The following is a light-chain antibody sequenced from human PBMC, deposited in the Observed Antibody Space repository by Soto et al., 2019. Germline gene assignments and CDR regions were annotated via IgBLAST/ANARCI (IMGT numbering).Light chain of an antibody. CDR2: EVS. CDR1: SSDVGGYNY. Sequence: QSALTQPASVSGSPGQSITISCTGTSSDVGGYNYVSWYQQHPGKAPKLMIYEVSNRPSGVSNRFSGSKSGNTASLTISGLQAEDEADCYCSSYTSSSTRAFGGGTKLTVL. V-gene: IGLV2-14*01. CDR3: SSYTSSSTRA. J-gene: IGLJ3*02.